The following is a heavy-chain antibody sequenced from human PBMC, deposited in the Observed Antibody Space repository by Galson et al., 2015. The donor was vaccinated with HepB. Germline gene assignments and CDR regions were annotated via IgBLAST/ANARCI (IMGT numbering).Heavy chain of an antibody. V-gene: IGHV3-11*06. D-gene: IGHD6-19*01. CDR2: ISSSSSYT. J-gene: IGHJ6*03. Sequence: SLRLSCAASGFTFSDYYMSWIRQAPGKGLEWVSYISSSSSYTNYADSVKGRFTISRDNAKNSLYLQMNSLRAEDTAVYYCAKGRAGAVYYYMDVWGEGTTATVSS. CDR3: AKGRAGAVYYYMDV. CDR1: GFTFSDYY.